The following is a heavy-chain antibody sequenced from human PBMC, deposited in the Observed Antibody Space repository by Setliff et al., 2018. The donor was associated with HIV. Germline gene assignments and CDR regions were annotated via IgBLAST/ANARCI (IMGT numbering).Heavy chain of an antibody. CDR2: IRSKVYGGTT. CDR3: ARQVVPVDMEADAFNV. D-gene: IGHD2-2*01. V-gene: IGHV3-49*04. J-gene: IGHJ3*01. CDR1: GFTFGDYA. Sequence: PGGSLRLSCTGSGFTFGDYAMTWVRQAPGKGLEWVGSIRSKVYGGTTEYAASVKGRFTISRDNAKNSLYLQMNSLRVEDTAVYYCARQVVPVDMEADAFNVWGQGTVVTVSS.